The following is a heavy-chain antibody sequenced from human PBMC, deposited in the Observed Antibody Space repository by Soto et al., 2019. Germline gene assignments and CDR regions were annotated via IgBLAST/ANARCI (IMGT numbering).Heavy chain of an antibody. CDR2: ISAYHGNT. CDR3: AREYDFGSGQGNYYYYMDV. V-gene: IGHV1-18*01. D-gene: IGHD3-3*01. J-gene: IGHJ6*03. CDR1: GYTFPSYG. Sequence: QVQLVQSGAEVKKPGASVKVSCKASGYTFPSYGISWVRQAPGQGLEWMGWISAYHGNTNYAQKLQGRVTMTTDTATSTAYMELRSLRSDDTAVYYCAREYDFGSGQGNYYYYMDVWGKGTTVTVSS.